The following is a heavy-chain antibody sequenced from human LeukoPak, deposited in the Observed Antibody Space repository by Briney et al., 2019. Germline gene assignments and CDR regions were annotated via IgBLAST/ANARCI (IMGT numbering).Heavy chain of an antibody. V-gene: IGHV3-23*01. J-gene: IGHJ4*02. CDR1: GFTFSDYY. D-gene: IGHD5-18*01. Sequence: GGSLRLSCAASGFTFSDYYMSWIRQAPGKGLEWVSAISGSGGSTYYADSVKGRFTISRDNSKNTLYLQMNSLRAEDTAVYYCAKEGYSNYDYWGQGTLVTVSS. CDR3: AKEGYSNYDY. CDR2: ISGSGGST.